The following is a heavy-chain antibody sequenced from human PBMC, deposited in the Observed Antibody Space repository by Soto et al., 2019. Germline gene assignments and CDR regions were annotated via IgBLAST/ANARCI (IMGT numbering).Heavy chain of an antibody. CDR3: AKTPLGYCSGGSCFGAYYYYGMDV. J-gene: IGHJ6*02. CDR2: ISGSGGST. Sequence: GGSLRLSCAASGFTFSSYAMSWVRQAPGKGLEWVSAISGSGGSTYYADSVKGRFTISRDNSKNTRYLQMNSLRAGETAVYYCAKTPLGYCSGGSCFGAYYYYGMDVWGQGTTVTVSS. V-gene: IGHV3-23*01. D-gene: IGHD2-15*01. CDR1: GFTFSSYA.